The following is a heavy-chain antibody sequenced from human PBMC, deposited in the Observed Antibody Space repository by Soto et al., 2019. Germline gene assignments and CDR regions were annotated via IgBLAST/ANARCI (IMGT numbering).Heavy chain of an antibody. V-gene: IGHV4-59*08. D-gene: IGHD4-17*01. J-gene: IGHJ4*02. CDR2: IYYSWST. CDR3: ARHDYGDYAFDY. Sequence: PSETLSLTCTVSGGSISSYYWSWIRQPPGKGLEWIGYIYYSWSTNYNPSLKSRVTISVDTSKNQFSLKLSSVTAADTAVYYCARHDYGDYAFDYWGQGTLVTVSS. CDR1: GGSISSYY.